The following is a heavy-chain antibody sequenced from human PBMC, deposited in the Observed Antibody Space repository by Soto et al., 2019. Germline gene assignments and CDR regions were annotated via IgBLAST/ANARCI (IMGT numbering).Heavy chain of an antibody. CDR1: GYTFTTYG. CDR2: INAGNGDT. D-gene: IGHD3-22*01. Sequence: QVQLVQSGAEVKKPGASVKVSYKASGYTFTTYGIHWVRQAPGQSLEWMGWINAGNGDTKYSQNFQGRVTIIRDKSASTAYMELSSLRSEDTAVYYCARDLGVVVIDYWGQGTLVTVSS. CDR3: ARDLGVVVIDY. V-gene: IGHV1-3*01. J-gene: IGHJ4*02.